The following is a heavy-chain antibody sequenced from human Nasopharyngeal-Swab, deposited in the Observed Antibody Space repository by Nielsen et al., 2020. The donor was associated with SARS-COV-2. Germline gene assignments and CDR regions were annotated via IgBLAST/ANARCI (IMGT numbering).Heavy chain of an antibody. Sequence: SCAASGFTFDDYAMHWVRQAPGKGLEWVSGISWNSGSIGYADSVKGRFTIPRDNAKNSLSLQMNSLRAEDTAVYYCARYCSTTSCPRGFDYWGQGTLVTVSS. CDR2: ISWNSGSI. CDR1: GFTFDDYA. V-gene: IGHV3-9*01. J-gene: IGHJ4*02. D-gene: IGHD2-2*01. CDR3: ARYCSTTSCPRGFDY.